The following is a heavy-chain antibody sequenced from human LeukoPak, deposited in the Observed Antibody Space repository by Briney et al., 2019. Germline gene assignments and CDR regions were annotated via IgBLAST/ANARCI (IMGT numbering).Heavy chain of an antibody. V-gene: IGHV4-59*12. Sequence: SETLSLTCTVSGGSISSYYWSWIRQPPGKGLEWIGYIYYSGSTNYNPSLKSRVTISVDTSKNQFSLKLSSVTAADTAVYYCARALLSGSYYTTHFDYWGQGTLVTVSS. D-gene: IGHD1-26*01. J-gene: IGHJ4*02. CDR3: ARALLSGSYYTTHFDY. CDR1: GGSISSYY. CDR2: IYYSGST.